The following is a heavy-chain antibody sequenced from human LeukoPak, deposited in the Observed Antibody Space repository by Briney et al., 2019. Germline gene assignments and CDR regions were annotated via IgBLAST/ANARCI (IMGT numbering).Heavy chain of an antibody. CDR3: AREMGDYPNWFDP. J-gene: IGHJ5*02. CDR1: GFTFSSYA. V-gene: IGHV3-30-3*01. Sequence: PGGSLRLSCAASGFTFSSYAMHWVRQAPGKGLEWVAVIPYDGSNKYYADSVKGRFTISRDNSKNTLYLQMNSLRAEDTAVYYCAREMGDYPNWFDPWGQGTLVTVSS. CDR2: IPYDGSNK. D-gene: IGHD4-17*01.